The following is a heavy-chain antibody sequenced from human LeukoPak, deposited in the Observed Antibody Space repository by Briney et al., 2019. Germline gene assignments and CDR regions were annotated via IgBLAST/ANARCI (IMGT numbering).Heavy chain of an antibody. CDR1: GYTFTSYG. D-gene: IGHD3-22*01. V-gene: IGHV1-18*01. Sequence: ASVKVSCKASGYTFTSYGISWVRQAPGQGLEWMGWISAYNGNTNYAQKLQGRVTMTTDTSTSTACMELRSLRSDDTAVYYCARARTMIVVSPDYWGQGTLVTVSS. CDR2: ISAYNGNT. J-gene: IGHJ4*02. CDR3: ARARTMIVVSPDY.